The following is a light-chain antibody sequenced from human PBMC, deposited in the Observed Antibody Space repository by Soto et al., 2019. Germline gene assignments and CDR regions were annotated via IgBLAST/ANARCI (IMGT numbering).Light chain of an antibody. CDR3: CSLTTSHTYG. Sequence: QSALTQPASVSGSPGQSITISCTGTSSDIGHYDYVSWYQQHPGKAPKLMIYHVTYRPSGVSNRYSGSKSGNSASLTISGLQADDEADDYCCSLTTSHTYGFGSGTKLTVL. CDR1: SSDIGHYDY. J-gene: IGLJ1*01. CDR2: HVT. V-gene: IGLV2-14*03.